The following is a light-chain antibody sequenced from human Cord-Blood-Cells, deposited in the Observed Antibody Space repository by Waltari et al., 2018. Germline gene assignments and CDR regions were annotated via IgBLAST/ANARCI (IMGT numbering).Light chain of an antibody. Sequence: QSALTQPHSASGSPGQSVTISCTGTSSDVGGYNYVSWYQQHPGKAPKLIIYEVSKLPSGVPDRFSGSKSGNTASLTVSGLQAEDEADYYCSSYAGSNNLVFGGGTKLTVL. CDR2: EVS. V-gene: IGLV2-8*01. CDR3: SSYAGSNNLV. J-gene: IGLJ2*01. CDR1: SSDVGGYNY.